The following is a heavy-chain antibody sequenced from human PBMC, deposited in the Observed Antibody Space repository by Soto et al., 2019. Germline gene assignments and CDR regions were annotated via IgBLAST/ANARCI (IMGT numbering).Heavy chain of an antibody. D-gene: IGHD6-13*01. Sequence: QVQLQESGPGLVKPSQTLSLTCTVSGGSISSGGYYWSWIRQHPGKGLEWIGYIYYSGSTYYNPSLKSRVTISVDTSKNQFSLKLSSVTAADTAVYYCARDRLSSSIEVSYYYGMDVWGQGTTVTVSS. CDR1: GGSISSGGYY. CDR3: ARDRLSSSIEVSYYYGMDV. V-gene: IGHV4-31*03. CDR2: IYYSGST. J-gene: IGHJ6*02.